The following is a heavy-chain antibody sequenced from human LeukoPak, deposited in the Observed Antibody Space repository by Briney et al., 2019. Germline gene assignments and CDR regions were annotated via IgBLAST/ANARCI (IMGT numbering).Heavy chain of an antibody. Sequence: GGSLRLSCAASGFTFSDYAINWVRQAPGKGLEWVSAISRGGVISYYADSVKGRFTISRDNSNNTLYLHMNSLRAEDTAVYYCVSRAGSPWGPFDDWGQGTLVTVSS. V-gene: IGHV3-23*01. D-gene: IGHD7-27*01. CDR1: GFTFSDYA. CDR3: VSRAGSPWGPFDD. CDR2: ISRGGVIS. J-gene: IGHJ4*02.